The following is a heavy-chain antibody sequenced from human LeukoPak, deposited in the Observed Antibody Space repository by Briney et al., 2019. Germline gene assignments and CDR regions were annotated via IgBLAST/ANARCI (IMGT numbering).Heavy chain of an antibody. Sequence: SVKVSCKASGGTFSSYAISWVREAPGQGLEWMGRIIPIFGTANYAQKFQGRVTITTDESTSTAYMELSSLRSEDTAVYYCARTSYYDSSGLGYWGQGTLVTVSS. V-gene: IGHV1-69*05. CDR1: GGTFSSYA. J-gene: IGHJ4*02. D-gene: IGHD3-22*01. CDR3: ARTSYYDSSGLGY. CDR2: IIPIFGTA.